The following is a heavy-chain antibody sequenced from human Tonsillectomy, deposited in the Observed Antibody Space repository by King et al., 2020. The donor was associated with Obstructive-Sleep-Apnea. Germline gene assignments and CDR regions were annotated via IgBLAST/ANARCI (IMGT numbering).Heavy chain of an antibody. D-gene: IGHD1-1*01. V-gene: IGHV3-30-3*01. CDR1: GFTFSSYT. CDR3: ARDMGYNWNDDAFDI. Sequence: VQLVESGGGGVQPGRSLRLSCAASGFTFSSYTMHWVRPAPGKGVGGVAVISYDGSNKYYADSVKGRFHISRDNSKNTLYLQMNSLRAEDTAVYYCARDMGYNWNDDAFDIWGQGTMVTVSS. J-gene: IGHJ3*02. CDR2: ISYDGSNK.